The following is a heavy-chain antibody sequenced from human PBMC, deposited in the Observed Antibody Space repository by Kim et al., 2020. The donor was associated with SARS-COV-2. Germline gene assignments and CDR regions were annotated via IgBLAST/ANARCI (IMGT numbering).Heavy chain of an antibody. V-gene: IGHV3-74*01. Sequence: GGSLRLSCAASGFTFSGYWMHWVRQAPGKGPVWVSRISSDGRSINYADFVKGRFTIFRDNAKNTLYVQMNSLRVEDTAVYYCARGGVSGGYSGVNYGLDAGGQGPTVTVSS. CDR2: ISSDGRSI. CDR3: ARGGVSGGYSGVNYGLDA. J-gene: IGHJ6*02. D-gene: IGHD3-10*01. CDR1: GFTFSGYW.